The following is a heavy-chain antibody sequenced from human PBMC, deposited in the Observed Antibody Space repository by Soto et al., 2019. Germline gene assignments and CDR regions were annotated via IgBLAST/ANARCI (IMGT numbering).Heavy chain of an antibody. CDR3: ARSAFRAYSYGYNFHY. CDR1: GFTFSSYW. V-gene: IGHV3-7*03. D-gene: IGHD5-18*01. CDR2: IKQDGSEK. Sequence: GGSLRLSCAASGFTFSSYWMSWVRQAPGKGLEWVANIKQDGSEKYYVDSVKGRFTISRDNAKNSLYLQMNSLRAEDTAVYYCARSAFRAYSYGYNFHYWGQGTLVTXS. J-gene: IGHJ4*02.